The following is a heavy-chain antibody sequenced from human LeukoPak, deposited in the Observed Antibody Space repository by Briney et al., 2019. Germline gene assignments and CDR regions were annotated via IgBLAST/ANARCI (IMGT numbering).Heavy chain of an antibody. CDR1: GDTFDSHA. V-gene: IGHV1-69*10. D-gene: IGHD5-12*01. Sequence: GASVKVSCKASGDTFDSHALSWVRQAPGQGLEWMGAIIPMYGISNYAQKFQGRVAIIADKSTSTAYMELNSLTSEDTAVYYCAIAQNNHGYVYFGMDVWGKGTTVTVSS. J-gene: IGHJ6*04. CDR3: AIAQNNHGYVYFGMDV. CDR2: IIPMYGIS.